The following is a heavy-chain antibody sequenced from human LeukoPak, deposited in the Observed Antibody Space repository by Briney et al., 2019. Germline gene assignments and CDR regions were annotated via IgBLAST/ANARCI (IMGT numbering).Heavy chain of an antibody. CDR3: ARDLVGIAAAVTKAYYYYYGMDV. J-gene: IGHJ6*02. V-gene: IGHV1-18*01. CDR1: GYTFTSYG. D-gene: IGHD6-13*01. CDR2: ISAYNGNT. Sequence: EASVKVSCKASGYTFTSYGISWVRQAPGQGLGWMGWISAYNGNTNYAQKLQGRVTMTTDTSTSTAYMELRSLRSDDTAVYYCARDLVGIAAAVTKAYYYYYGMDVWGQGTTVTVSS.